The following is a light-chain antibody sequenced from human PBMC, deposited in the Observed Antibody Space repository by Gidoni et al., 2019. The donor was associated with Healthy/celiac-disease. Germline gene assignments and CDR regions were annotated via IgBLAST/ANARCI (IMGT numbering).Light chain of an antibody. V-gene: IGKV1-39*01. Sequence: QITQSPSSLSASVGDRVTITCRASQSISSYLNWYQQKPGKAPKLLIYAASSLQSGVPSRFSGSGSGTDFTLTISSLQPEDFATYYCQQSYSTLPLTFGGGTKVEIK. CDR3: QQSYSTLPLT. CDR2: AAS. CDR1: QSISSY. J-gene: IGKJ4*01.